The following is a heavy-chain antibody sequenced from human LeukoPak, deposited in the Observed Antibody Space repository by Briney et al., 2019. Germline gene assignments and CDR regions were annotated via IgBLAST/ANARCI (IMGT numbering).Heavy chain of an antibody. D-gene: IGHD3-10*02. CDR1: GFTFSSYA. V-gene: IGHV3-30*18. CDR3: AELGITMIGGV. J-gene: IGHJ6*04. Sequence: GGSLRLSCAASGFTFSSYAMHWVRQAPGKGLEWVAVISYDGSNKYYADSVKGRFTISRDNSKDTLYLQMNSLRAEDTAVYYCAELGITMIGGVWGKGTTVTISS. CDR2: ISYDGSNK.